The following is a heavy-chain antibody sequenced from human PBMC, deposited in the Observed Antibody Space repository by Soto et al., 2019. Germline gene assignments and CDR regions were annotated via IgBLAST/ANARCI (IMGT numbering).Heavy chain of an antibody. CDR2: INSDGTIT. Sequence: EVQLVASGGDLVQPGGSLRLSCEGSGFTFSLYWMHWVRQAPGKGLVWVSSINSDGTITNYAESVKGRFTISRDNAKDTLYVQMNSLRGEDTAVYYCARLPPTVTTVYWGQGTLVTVSS. CDR3: ARLPPTVTTVY. CDR1: GFTFSLYW. V-gene: IGHV3-74*01. J-gene: IGHJ4*02. D-gene: IGHD4-17*01.